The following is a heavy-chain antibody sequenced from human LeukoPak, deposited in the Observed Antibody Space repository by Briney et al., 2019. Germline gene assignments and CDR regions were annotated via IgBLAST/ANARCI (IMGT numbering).Heavy chain of an antibody. D-gene: IGHD3-3*01. V-gene: IGHV3-48*03. J-gene: IGHJ3*02. CDR3: ARGGITIFGVVSGAFDI. CDR2: ISSSGSTI. CDR1: GFTFSSYE. Sequence: GGSLRLSCAASGFTFSSYEMNWDRQAPGRGLEWVSYISSSGSTIYHADSVEGRFTISRDNAKNSLYLQMNSLRAEDTAAYYCARGGITIFGVVSGAFDIWGQGTMVTVSS.